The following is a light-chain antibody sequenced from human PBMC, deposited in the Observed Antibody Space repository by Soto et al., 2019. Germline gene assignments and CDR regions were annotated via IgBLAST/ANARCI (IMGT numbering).Light chain of an antibody. J-gene: IGKJ2*04. Sequence: DIQFTHAPTTLSSTLDNIVTLTCRASQSISSWLAWYQQKPGKAPKLLIYDASSLESGAPSRFSGSGSGTEFTLTISSLQPDDFATYYCQQYKTYLCRFGHRAK. CDR3: QQYKTYLCR. CDR1: QSISSW. V-gene: IGKV1-5*01. CDR2: DAS.